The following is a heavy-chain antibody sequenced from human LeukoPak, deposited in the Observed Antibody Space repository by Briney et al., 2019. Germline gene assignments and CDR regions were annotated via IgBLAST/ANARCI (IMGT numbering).Heavy chain of an antibody. CDR2: ISSDGSNK. D-gene: IGHD5-18*01. CDR1: GFTFSSYA. J-gene: IGHJ3*02. CDR3: ARDGAQVDTAMVTTNAFDI. V-gene: IGHV3-30-3*01. Sequence: PGGSLRLSCAASGFTFSSYAIHWVRQAPGKGLEWVAVISSDGSNKYYADSVEGRFTISRDNSKNTLYLQMNSLRAEDTAVYYCARDGAQVDTAMVTTNAFDIWGQGTMVTVSS.